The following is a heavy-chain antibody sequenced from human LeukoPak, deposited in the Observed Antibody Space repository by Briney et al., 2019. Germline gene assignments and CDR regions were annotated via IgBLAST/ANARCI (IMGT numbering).Heavy chain of an antibody. CDR1: GFIFSNHI. CDR3: AREGNAFDV. V-gene: IGHV3-7*01. Sequence: GGSLRLSCVASGFIFSNHIISWVRRAPGKGLEWEANMRQDGSDKYYVDFVKGRFTISRGNAKNSLYLQMNNLRAEDTAVYYCAREGNAFDVWGQGTMVTVSS. D-gene: IGHD3-10*01. CDR2: MRQDGSDK. J-gene: IGHJ3*01.